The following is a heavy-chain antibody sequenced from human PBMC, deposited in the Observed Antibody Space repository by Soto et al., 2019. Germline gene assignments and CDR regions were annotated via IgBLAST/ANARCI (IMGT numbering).Heavy chain of an antibody. CDR3: AKGGEYYGSGSIFDY. CDR2: ISGSGGST. V-gene: IGHV3-23*01. D-gene: IGHD3-10*01. Sequence: GGSLRLSCAASGFTFSSYAMSWVRQAPGKGLEWVSAISGSGGSTYYADSVKGRFTISRDNSKNTLYLQMNSLRAEDTAVYYCAKGGEYYGSGSIFDYWGQGTLVTVSS. CDR1: GFTFSSYA. J-gene: IGHJ4*02.